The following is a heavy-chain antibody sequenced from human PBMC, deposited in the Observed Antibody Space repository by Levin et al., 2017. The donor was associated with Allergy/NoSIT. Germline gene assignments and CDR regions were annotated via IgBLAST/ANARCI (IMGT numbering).Heavy chain of an antibody. CDR1: GFTFDDYG. J-gene: IGHJ6*02. CDR2: INWNGGST. CDR3: ARDGGYYYYYGMDV. Sequence: GESLKISCAASGFTFDDYGMSWVRQAPGKGLEWVSGINWNGGSTGYADSVKGRFTISRDNAKNSLYLQMNSLRAEDTALYHCARDGGYYYYYGMDVWGQGTTVTVSS. V-gene: IGHV3-20*01. D-gene: IGHD3-16*01.